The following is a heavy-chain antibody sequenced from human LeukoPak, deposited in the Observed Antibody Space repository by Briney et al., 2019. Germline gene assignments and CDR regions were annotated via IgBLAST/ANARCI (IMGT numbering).Heavy chain of an antibody. V-gene: IGHV1-2*02. CDR2: INPNGGGT. CDR3: SRDFGEPTGYYMDV. J-gene: IGHJ6*03. CDR1: GYTFADFY. Sequence: GASVKVSCKSSGYTFADFYIHWVRQAPGQGLEWMGWINPNGGGTNYAQKFQGSVTMTRDTSISTAYMELSSLRSDDTAVYYCSRDFGEPTGYYMDVWGKGTTVTVSS. D-gene: IGHD3-3*01.